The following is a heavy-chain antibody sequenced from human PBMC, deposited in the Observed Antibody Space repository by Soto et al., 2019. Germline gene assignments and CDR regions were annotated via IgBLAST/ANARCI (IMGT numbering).Heavy chain of an antibody. D-gene: IGHD3-10*01. CDR2: INNSGST. CDR3: ARGTTSLAF. V-gene: IGHV4-31*03. Sequence: QVQLQEAGPGLVKPSQTLSLTCTVSGGSISSGRYYWNWIRQHPGKGLEWIGYINNSGSTFYNPSLKGRGTISVGTSSNQFSLKVTSVTAADTAVYYCARGTTSLAFWGQGLLVTVSS. J-gene: IGHJ4*02. CDR1: GGSISSGRYY.